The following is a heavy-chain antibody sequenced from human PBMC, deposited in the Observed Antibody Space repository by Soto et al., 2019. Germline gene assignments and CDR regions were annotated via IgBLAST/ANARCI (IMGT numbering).Heavy chain of an antibody. D-gene: IGHD3-16*02. J-gene: IGHJ5*02. V-gene: IGHV5-51*01. Sequence: PGESLKISCKGSGYSFTSYWIGWVRQMPGKGLEWMGIIYPGDSNTRYSPPLQGQVTISVDKSISTAYLQWSSLKATDTAMYYCARLGYRQKLPPWGQGTLVTVS. CDR1: GYSFTSYW. CDR2: IYPGDSNT. CDR3: ARLGYRQKLPP.